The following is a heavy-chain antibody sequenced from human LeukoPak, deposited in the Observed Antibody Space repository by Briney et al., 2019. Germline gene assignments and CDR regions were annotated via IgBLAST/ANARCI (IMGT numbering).Heavy chain of an antibody. Sequence: SETLSLTCTVSGDSISSTNYYWNWIRQPAGKGLEWIGRFHISGGTHYNPSLKSRVTISVGTSKNQFSLTLNSVTAADTAVYYCASLGSFAIWGRGTVVTVSS. CDR3: ASLGSFAI. CDR2: FHISGGT. J-gene: IGHJ3*02. V-gene: IGHV4-61*02. D-gene: IGHD5-12*01. CDR1: GDSISSTNYY.